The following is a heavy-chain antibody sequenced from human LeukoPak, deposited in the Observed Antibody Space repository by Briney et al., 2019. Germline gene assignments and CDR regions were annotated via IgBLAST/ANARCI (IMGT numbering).Heavy chain of an antibody. CDR1: GFSFSTYS. Sequence: GGSLRLSCEASGFSFSTYSMNWVRQAPGKGLEWVSYISNSGSTIYSTDSVKGRFAISRDNAKNSLYLQMNSLRAEDTAVYYCARELYSSSWFDDYWGQGTLVTVSS. J-gene: IGHJ4*02. V-gene: IGHV3-48*01. CDR2: ISNSGSTI. D-gene: IGHD6-13*01. CDR3: ARELYSSSWFDDY.